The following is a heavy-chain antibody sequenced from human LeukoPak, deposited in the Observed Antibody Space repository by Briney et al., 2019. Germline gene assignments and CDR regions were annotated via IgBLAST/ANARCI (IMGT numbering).Heavy chain of an antibody. V-gene: IGHV4-34*01. J-gene: IGHJ4*02. CDR2: INHSGST. Sequence: SETLSLTCAVYGGSFSGYYWSWIRQPPGKGPEWIGEINHSGSTNYNPSLKSRVTISVGTSKNQFSLKLSSVTAADTAVYYCARGSAVTAIWGQGTLVTVSS. CDR1: GGSFSGYY. CDR3: ARGSAVTAI. D-gene: IGHD4-17*01.